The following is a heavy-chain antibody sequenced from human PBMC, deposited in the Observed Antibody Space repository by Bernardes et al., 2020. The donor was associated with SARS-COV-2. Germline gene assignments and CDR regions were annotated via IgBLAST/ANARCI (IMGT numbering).Heavy chain of an antibody. V-gene: IGHV3-30*03. CDR3: ATAKSGPTYYYGMDV. J-gene: IGHJ6*02. CDR1: GFTFSSYG. CDR2: ISYDGSNK. D-gene: IGHD3-3*01. Sequence: GWSLRLSCAASGFTFSSYGMHWVRQAPGKGLEWVAVISYDGSNKYYADSVKGRFTISRDNSKNTLYLQMNSLRAEDTAVYYCATAKSGPTYYYGMDVWGQGTTVTVSS.